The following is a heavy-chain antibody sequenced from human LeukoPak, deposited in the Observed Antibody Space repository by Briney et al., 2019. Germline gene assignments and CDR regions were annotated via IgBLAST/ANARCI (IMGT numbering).Heavy chain of an antibody. V-gene: IGHV3-15*01. CDR1: GFTFSNAW. J-gene: IGHJ3*02. D-gene: IGHD1-14*01. Sequence: TGGSLRLSCAASGFTFSNAWMSWLRQAPGKGLEWVGRIKNKLDGGTTDCAAPVKGRFTISRDDSKNTLYLQMNSLKTEDTAVYYCTSYNDRDAFDIWGQGTMVTVSS. CDR3: TSYNDRDAFDI. CDR2: IKNKLDGGTT.